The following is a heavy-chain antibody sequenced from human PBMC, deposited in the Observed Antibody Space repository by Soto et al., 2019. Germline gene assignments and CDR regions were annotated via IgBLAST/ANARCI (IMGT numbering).Heavy chain of an antibody. CDR2: IYYSGST. Sequence: SETLSVTCTVAGGSISSYDGSWIRQPPGKGLEWIGYIYYSGSTYYNPSLKSRVTISVDTSKNQFSLKLSSVTAADTAVYYCARHDYGDYVSYFDYWGQGTLVTVSS. J-gene: IGHJ4*02. CDR3: ARHDYGDYVSYFDY. V-gene: IGHV4-59*04. CDR1: GGSISSYD. D-gene: IGHD4-17*01.